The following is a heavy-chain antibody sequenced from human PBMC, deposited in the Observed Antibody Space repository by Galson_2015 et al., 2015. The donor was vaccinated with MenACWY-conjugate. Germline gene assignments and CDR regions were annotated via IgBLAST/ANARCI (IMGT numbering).Heavy chain of an antibody. CDR1: GGTFSSYA. CDR3: ARDPDISAYYDY. D-gene: IGHD3-22*01. Sequence: SVKVSCKASGGTFSSYAISWVRQAPGQGLEWMGGIIPNSGGTNYAQKFQGWVTMTRDTSISTAYMELSRLRSDDTAVYYCARDPDISAYYDYWGQGTLVTVSS. CDR2: IIPNSGGT. J-gene: IGHJ4*02. V-gene: IGHV1-2*04.